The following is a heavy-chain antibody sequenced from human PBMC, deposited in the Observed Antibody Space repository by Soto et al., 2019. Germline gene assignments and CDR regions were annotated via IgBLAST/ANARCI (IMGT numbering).Heavy chain of an antibody. V-gene: IGHV3-23*01. Sequence: EVQLLESGGGLVQPGGSLRLSYAASGFTFSSYAMIWVRQAPGKGLEWVSSFSGNSDNTYYANSVKGRFIISRDNSKDTLYLQMNSLRVEDTALYFCAKCIDGSSYSAVAYWGQGTLVTVSS. CDR3: AKCIDGSSYSAVAY. D-gene: IGHD3-10*01. CDR1: GFTFSSYA. J-gene: IGHJ4*02. CDR2: FSGNSDNT.